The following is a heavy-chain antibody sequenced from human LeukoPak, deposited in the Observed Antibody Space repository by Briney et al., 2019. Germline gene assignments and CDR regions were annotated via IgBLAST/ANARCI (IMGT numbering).Heavy chain of an antibody. CDR2: IKQDGSER. V-gene: IGHV3-7*01. J-gene: IGHJ4*02. CDR1: GFTFSGYS. CDR3: ASESYSRGWYL. Sequence: LSGGSLRLSCAASGFTFSGYSMIWVRQAPGKGLQWVASIKQDGSERYYVDSVKGRFTISRDNGKNSLYLQMNSLRPDDTAVYYCASESYSRGWYLWGQGTLVTVSS. D-gene: IGHD6-19*01.